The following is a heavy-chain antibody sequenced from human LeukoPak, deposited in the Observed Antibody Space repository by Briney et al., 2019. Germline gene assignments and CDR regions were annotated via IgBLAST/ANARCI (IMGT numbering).Heavy chain of an antibody. Sequence: ASVKVSCKASGYTFTGYYMDWVRQAPGQGLEWMGWINPNSGGTNYAQKFQGRVTMTRDTSISTAYMELSRLRSGDTAVYYCARVEYDYVWGSYRSPYYFDYWGQGTLVTVSS. CDR1: GYTFTGYY. CDR2: INPNSGGT. CDR3: ARVEYDYVWGSYRSPYYFDY. V-gene: IGHV1-2*02. J-gene: IGHJ4*02. D-gene: IGHD3-16*02.